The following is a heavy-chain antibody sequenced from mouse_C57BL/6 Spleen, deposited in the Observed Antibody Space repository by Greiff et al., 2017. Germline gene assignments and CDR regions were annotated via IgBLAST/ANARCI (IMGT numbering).Heavy chain of an antibody. D-gene: IGHD2-4*01. Sequence: GMLVESGGGLVKPGGSLKLSCAASGFTFSSYAMSWVRQTPEKRLEWVATISDGGSYTYYPDNVKGRFTISRDNAKNNLYLQMSHLKSEDTAMYYCARRGYYDYDEGTWFAYWGQGTLVTVSA. CDR1: GFTFSSYA. CDR3: ARRGYYDYDEGTWFAY. J-gene: IGHJ3*01. CDR2: ISDGGSYT. V-gene: IGHV5-4*03.